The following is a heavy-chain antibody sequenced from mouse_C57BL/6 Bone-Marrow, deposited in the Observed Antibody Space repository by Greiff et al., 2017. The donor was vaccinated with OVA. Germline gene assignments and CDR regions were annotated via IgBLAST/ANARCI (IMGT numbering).Heavy chain of an antibody. CDR3: ARRDYYGPFAY. CDR1: GFTFSSYG. V-gene: IGHV5-6*02. Sequence: EVMLMESGGDLVKPGGSLKLSCAASGFTFSSYGMSWVRQTPDKRLEWVATISSGGNYNYYPDSVKGRFTISRDNSKNTLYLQMSSLKSEDTAMYYCARRDYYGPFAYWGQGTLVTVS. CDR2: ISSGGNYN. J-gene: IGHJ3*01. D-gene: IGHD1-1*01.